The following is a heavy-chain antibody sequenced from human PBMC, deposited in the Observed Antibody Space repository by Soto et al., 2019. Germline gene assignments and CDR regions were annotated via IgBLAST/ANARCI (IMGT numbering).Heavy chain of an antibody. V-gene: IGHV3-30-3*01. CDR1: GFTFSSYG. CDR2: ISHDGSKK. Sequence: GGSLRLSCAASGFTFSSYGMHWVRQAPGKGLEWVAAISHDGSKKYYADSVKGRFTISRDNAKNSLYLQMNSLRAEDTAVYYCARASYWGQGTLVTVSS. CDR3: ARASY. J-gene: IGHJ4*02.